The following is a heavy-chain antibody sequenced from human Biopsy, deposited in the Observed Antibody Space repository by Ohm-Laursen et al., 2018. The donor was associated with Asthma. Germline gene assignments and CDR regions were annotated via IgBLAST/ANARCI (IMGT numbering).Heavy chain of an antibody. V-gene: IGHV2-70*04. J-gene: IGHJ4*02. CDR2: IDWEEDK. D-gene: IGHD1-14*01. CDR1: GVSLTTNGVA. Sequence: TQTLTLTGTFSGVSLTTNGVAVGWIRQPPGKALEWLARIDWEEDKFYSTSLRTRLTISKGSSEDQVVLTMTNMGPVDTATYYCTRHNDYWGPGILVTGSS. CDR3: TRHNDY.